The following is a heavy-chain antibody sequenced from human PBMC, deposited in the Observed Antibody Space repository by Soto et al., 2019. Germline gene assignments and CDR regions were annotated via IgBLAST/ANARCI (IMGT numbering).Heavy chain of an antibody. J-gene: IGHJ4*02. CDR3: ARGHDSSGWYVFDY. D-gene: IGHD6-19*01. V-gene: IGHV1-18*01. CDR2: ISAYNGNT. Sequence: ASVKVSCKASGYTFTTYGISWVRQAPGQGLEWMGRISAYNGNTNYAQKLQGRVTMTTDTSTSTAYMELRSLRSDDTAVYYCARGHDSSGWYVFDYWGQGTLVTVSS. CDR1: GYTFTTYG.